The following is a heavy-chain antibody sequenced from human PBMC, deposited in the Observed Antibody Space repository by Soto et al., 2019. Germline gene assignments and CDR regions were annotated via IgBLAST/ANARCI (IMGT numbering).Heavy chain of an antibody. CDR1: GYSISSGYY. CDR2: IYHSGST. Sequence: LSLTCAVSGYSISSGYYWGWIRQPPGKGLEWIGSIYHSGSTYYNPSLKSRVTISVDTSKNQFSLKLSSVTAADTAVYYCARDSKNYYDSSGYYSGFNWFDPWGQGTLVTVSS. J-gene: IGHJ5*02. D-gene: IGHD3-22*01. V-gene: IGHV4-38-2*02. CDR3: ARDSKNYYDSSGYYSGFNWFDP.